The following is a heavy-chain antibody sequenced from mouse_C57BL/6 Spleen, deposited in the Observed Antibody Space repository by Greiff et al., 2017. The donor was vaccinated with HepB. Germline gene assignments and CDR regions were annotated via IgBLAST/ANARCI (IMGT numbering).Heavy chain of an antibody. CDR2: IDPSDSYT. V-gene: IGHV1-69*01. CDR1: GYTFTSYW. CDR3: ARLGRGYDYDAWYFDV. Sequence: QVHVKQPGAELVMPGASVKLSCKASGYTFTSYWMHWVKQRPGQGLEWIGEIDPSDSYTNYNQKFKGKSTLTVDKSSSTAYMQLSSLTSEDSAVYYCARLGRGYDYDAWYFDVWGTGTTVTVSS. J-gene: IGHJ1*03. D-gene: IGHD2-4*01.